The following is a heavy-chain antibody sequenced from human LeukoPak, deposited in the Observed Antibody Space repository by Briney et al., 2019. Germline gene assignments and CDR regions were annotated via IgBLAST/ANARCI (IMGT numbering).Heavy chain of an antibody. Sequence: ASVKASCTASGYISTDYYMHWERQAAGHGLEWMGWINTNSGDTNFAQMFQGRVTMTRDTSINTAYMQLSGLTSDDTAAYYCAKDRYGDYVYYAMDVWGKGTTVTVSS. J-gene: IGHJ6*04. D-gene: IGHD4-17*01. V-gene: IGHV1-2*02. CDR2: INTNSGDT. CDR3: AKDRYGDYVYYAMDV. CDR1: GYISTDYY.